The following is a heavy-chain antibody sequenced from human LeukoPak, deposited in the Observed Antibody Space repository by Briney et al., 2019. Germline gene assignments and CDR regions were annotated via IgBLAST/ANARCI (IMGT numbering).Heavy chain of an antibody. V-gene: IGHV3-49*04. Sequence: GRSLRLSCIASGFTFGDYAMSWVRQAPGKGLEWVIFIRSRAYSETTEYAASVKSIFSISRDDPNSIAYPQMNSLRTEDTAVFYCTRVCSGGSCWGGAFDIWGQGTMVTVSS. CDR1: GFTFGDYA. D-gene: IGHD2-15*01. CDR2: IRSRAYSETT. J-gene: IGHJ3*02. CDR3: TRVCSGGSCWGGAFDI.